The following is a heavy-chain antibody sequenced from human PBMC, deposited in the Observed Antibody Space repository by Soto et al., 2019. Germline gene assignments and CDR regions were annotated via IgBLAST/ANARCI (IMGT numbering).Heavy chain of an antibody. V-gene: IGHV1-69*13. D-gene: IGHD2-2*01. CDR2: IIPISGTA. CDR3: ARSQGSSTSLEIYYYYYYGMDV. J-gene: IGHJ6*02. Sequence: PSVKVSCKASGGTFSSYAISWVRQAPGQGLEWMGGIIPISGTANYAQKFQGRATITADESTSTAYMELSSLRSEDTAVYYCARSQGSSTSLEIYYYYYYGMDVWGQGTTVTVSS. CDR1: GGTFSSYA.